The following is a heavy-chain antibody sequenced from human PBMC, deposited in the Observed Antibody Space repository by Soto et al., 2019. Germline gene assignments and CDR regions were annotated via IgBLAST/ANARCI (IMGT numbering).Heavy chain of an antibody. J-gene: IGHJ4*02. CDR2: RYDDEST. CDR3: ARTLPNRQLFDS. V-gene: IGHV4-39*07. CDR1: GDSIRNRNYY. D-gene: IGHD1-1*01. Sequence: SETLSLTCTFSGDSIRNRNYYWGWIRQPPGKGLEWIVSRYDDESTFYNPSLKRRVTVSIDTSKNQFSLRLASVTAADMGVYYCARTLPNRQLFDSWSQGTLVTVSS.